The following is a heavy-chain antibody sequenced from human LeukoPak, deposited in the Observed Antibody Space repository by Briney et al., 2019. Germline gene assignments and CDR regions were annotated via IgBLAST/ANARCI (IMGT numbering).Heavy chain of an antibody. CDR3: FYNDSSGNFDT. V-gene: IGHV1-2*02. Sequence: ASVKVSCKASGYSFTGYYIHWLRQAPGQGLEWMGWINPYSGDANYARKFQGRVTMTRDTSISTAYMELSGLTSDDTSVYYCFYNDSSGNFDTWGQGTLVTVSS. J-gene: IGHJ4*02. D-gene: IGHD3-22*01. CDR2: INPYSGDA. CDR1: GYSFTGYY.